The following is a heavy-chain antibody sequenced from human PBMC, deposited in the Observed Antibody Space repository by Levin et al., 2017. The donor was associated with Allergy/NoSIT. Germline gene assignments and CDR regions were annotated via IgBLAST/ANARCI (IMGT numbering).Heavy chain of an antibody. CDR2: ISWNSGSI. CDR3: AKGGTRDGDYFDY. D-gene: IGHD4-17*01. Sequence: GGSLRLSCAASGFTFDDYAMHWVRQAPGKGLEWVSGISWNSGSIGYADSVKGRFTISRDNAKNSLYLQMNSLRAEDTALYYCAKGGTRDGDYFDYWGQGTLVTVSS. CDR1: GFTFDDYA. V-gene: IGHV3-9*01. J-gene: IGHJ4*02.